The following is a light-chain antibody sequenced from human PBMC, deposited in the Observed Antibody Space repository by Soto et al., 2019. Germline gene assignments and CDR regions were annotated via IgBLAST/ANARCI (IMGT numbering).Light chain of an antibody. V-gene: IGKV1-5*03. Sequence: DIPMTQSPSTLSASVGDKVTITCRASQSIASYLTWYQQMPGTAPKPLIYQASILDSGVPSRFSGSGSGTEFTLTISSLQPDDFATYYCQQYESYPVTFGGGTKVETK. CDR3: QQYESYPVT. CDR1: QSIASY. CDR2: QAS. J-gene: IGKJ4*01.